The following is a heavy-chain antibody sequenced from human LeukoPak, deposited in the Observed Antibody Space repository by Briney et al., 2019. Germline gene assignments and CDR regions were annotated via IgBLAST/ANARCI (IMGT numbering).Heavy chain of an antibody. D-gene: IGHD5-24*01. V-gene: IGHV3-23*01. CDR2: ISGSGGST. J-gene: IGHJ6*04. CDR3: AKNLEGYHFYGTDV. Sequence: GGSLRLSCAASGFTFSSYAMSWVRQAPGKGLEWVSAISGSGGSTYYADSVKGRFTISRDNSKNTLYLQMNSLRAEDTAVYYCAKNLEGYHFYGTDVWGKGTTVTVSS. CDR1: GFTFSSYA.